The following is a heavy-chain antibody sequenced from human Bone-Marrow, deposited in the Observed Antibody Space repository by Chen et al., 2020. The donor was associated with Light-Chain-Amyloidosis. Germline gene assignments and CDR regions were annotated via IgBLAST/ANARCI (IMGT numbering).Heavy chain of an antibody. Sequence: EVPLVESGGGLVKPGGSLRLSCAASGFTFGSHSMHWVGQAPGKGLEWVSSISTSSSYIHYADSMKGRFTISRDNAKNALFLQMNSLRAEDTAVYYCVREVYDYNYGASYYYYSMDVWGQGTTVTVSS. D-gene: IGHD5-18*01. V-gene: IGHV3-21*02. CDR2: ISTSSSYI. J-gene: IGHJ6*01. CDR1: GFTFGSHS. CDR3: VREVYDYNYGASYYYYSMDV.